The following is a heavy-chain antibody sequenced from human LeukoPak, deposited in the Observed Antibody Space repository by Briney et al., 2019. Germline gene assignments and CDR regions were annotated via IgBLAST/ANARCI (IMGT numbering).Heavy chain of an antibody. CDR1: GGSISSYY. Sequence: PSETLPLTCTVSGGSISSYYWSWIRQPAGKGLEWIGRIYTSGSTNYNPSLKSRVTMSVDTSKNQFSLKLSSVTAADTAVYYCAGGIVATKFDYWGQGTLVTVSS. D-gene: IGHD5-12*01. V-gene: IGHV4-4*07. CDR2: IYTSGST. J-gene: IGHJ4*02. CDR3: AGGIVATKFDY.